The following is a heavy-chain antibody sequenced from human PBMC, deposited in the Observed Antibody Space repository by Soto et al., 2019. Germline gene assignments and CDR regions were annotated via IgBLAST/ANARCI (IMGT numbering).Heavy chain of an antibody. CDR1: GGSITTFY. D-gene: IGHD2-8*01. CDR2: IYYSGST. V-gene: IGHV4-59*08. CDR3: ARRPNNGIEHAHALLAY. J-gene: IGHJ4*02. Sequence: LQTLSLTCTVSGGSITTFYWSCIRQTPGKGLEWIGRIYYSGSTNYNPSLKSRVTISVDTSKNHFSLKLSSLTAAATAVYYCARRPNNGIEHAHALLAYWARGTLVPVSS.